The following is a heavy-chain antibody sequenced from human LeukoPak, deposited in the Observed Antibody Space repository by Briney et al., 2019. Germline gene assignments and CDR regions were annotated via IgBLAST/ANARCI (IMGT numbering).Heavy chain of an antibody. CDR2: ISGSGVTT. CDR3: AKVTPERRYCSGGGCYSPFDY. Sequence: GGSLRLSCAASGFSFSNYAMGWVRQAPGKGLEWVSGISGSGVTTYSADSVKGRLSISRDNFKNTLYLQMKSLRAEDTAVYFCAKVTPERRYCSGGGCYSPFDYWGRGTLVTVST. CDR1: GFSFSNYA. V-gene: IGHV3-23*01. J-gene: IGHJ4*02. D-gene: IGHD2-15*01.